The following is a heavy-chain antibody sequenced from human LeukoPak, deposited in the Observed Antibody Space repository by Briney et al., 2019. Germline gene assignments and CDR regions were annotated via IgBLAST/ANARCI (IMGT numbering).Heavy chain of an antibody. D-gene: IGHD3-22*01. CDR1: GVSISSYY. Sequence: PSETLSLTCTVSGVSISSYYWSWIRQPPGKGLEWIGYIYYSGSTNYNPSLKSRVTISVDTSKNQFSLKLSSVTAADTAVYYCARFFYDSSGYYFDYWGQGTLVTVSS. V-gene: IGHV4-59*01. CDR2: IYYSGST. CDR3: ARFFYDSSGYYFDY. J-gene: IGHJ4*02.